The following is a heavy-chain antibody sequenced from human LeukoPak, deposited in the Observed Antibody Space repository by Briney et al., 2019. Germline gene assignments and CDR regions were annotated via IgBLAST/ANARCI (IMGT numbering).Heavy chain of an antibody. CDR1: GFTFSSYA. V-gene: IGHV3-30-3*01. CDR2: ISYDGSNK. D-gene: IGHD6-13*01. CDR3: ARGGLSSSWYRETLKPFDY. J-gene: IGHJ4*02. Sequence: GGSLRLSCAASGFTFSSYAMHWVRQAPGKGLEWVAVISYDGSNKYYADSVKGRFTISRDNSKNTLYLQMNSLRAEDTAVYYCARGGLSSSWYRETLKPFDYWGQGTLVTVSS.